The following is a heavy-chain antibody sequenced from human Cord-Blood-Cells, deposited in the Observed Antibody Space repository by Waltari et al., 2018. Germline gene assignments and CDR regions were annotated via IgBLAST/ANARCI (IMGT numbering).Heavy chain of an antibody. CDR2: ISYDGSNK. D-gene: IGHD6-13*01. CDR3: ATVPRQLVLEYFQH. J-gene: IGHJ1*01. V-gene: IGHV3-30*04. CDR1: GFTFSSYA. Sequence: QVQLVESGGGVVQPGRSLRLSCAASGFTFSSYAMHWVRQAPGKGLEWVAVISYDGSNKYYADSVKGRFTISRDNSKNTLYLQMNSLRAEDTAVYYCATVPRQLVLEYFQHWGQGTLVTVSS.